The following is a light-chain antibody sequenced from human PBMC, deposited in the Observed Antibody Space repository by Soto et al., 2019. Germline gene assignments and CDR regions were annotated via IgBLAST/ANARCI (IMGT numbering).Light chain of an antibody. CDR2: KAS. CDR1: QSISSW. V-gene: IGKV1-5*03. Sequence: DIQMTQSPSTLSASVGDRVTITCRASQSISSWLAWYQQKPGKAPKLLIYKASSLESGDPSRFSGSGSGTEFTLTISSLQPDDFANYYCQQYNSLWTFGQGTKVEIK. CDR3: QQYNSLWT. J-gene: IGKJ1*01.